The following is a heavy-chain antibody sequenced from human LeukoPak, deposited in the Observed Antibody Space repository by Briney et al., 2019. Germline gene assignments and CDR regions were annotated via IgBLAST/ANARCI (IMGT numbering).Heavy chain of an antibody. CDR3: AKVGKDSSSWGDYYDSSGFYYFDY. J-gene: IGHJ4*02. CDR1: GFTFSSYA. Sequence: GGSLRLSCAASGFTFSSYAMSWVRLAPGKGLEWDSAISGSGGSTYYADSVKGRFTISRDNSKNTLYLQMNSLRAEDTAVYYCAKVGKDSSSWGDYYDSSGFYYFDYWGQGTLVTVSS. V-gene: IGHV3-23*01. D-gene: IGHD3-22*01. CDR2: ISGSGGST.